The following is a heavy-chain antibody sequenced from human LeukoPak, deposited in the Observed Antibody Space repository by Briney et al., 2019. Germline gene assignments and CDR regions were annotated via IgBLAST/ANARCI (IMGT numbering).Heavy chain of an antibody. J-gene: IGHJ6*02. V-gene: IGHV4-34*01. CDR2: INHSGST. CDR3: ARGGWAGGRHYYGMDV. Sequence: PSETLSLTCAVYGGSFSGYYWSWIRQPPGQGLEWIGEINHSGSTNYNPSLKSRVTLSVDTSKNQFSLKLSSVTAADTAVYYCARGGWAGGRHYYGMDVWGQGTTVTVSS. D-gene: IGHD6-19*01. CDR1: GGSFSGYY.